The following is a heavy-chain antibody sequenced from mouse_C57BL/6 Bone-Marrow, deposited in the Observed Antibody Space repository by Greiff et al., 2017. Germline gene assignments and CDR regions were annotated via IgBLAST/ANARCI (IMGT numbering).Heavy chain of an antibody. J-gene: IGHJ1*03. CDR1: GFTFSSYT. V-gene: IGHV5-9*01. CDR3: ARHPPWYDWYFYV. CDR2: ISGGGGNT. D-gene: IGHD2-1*01. Sequence: EVQVVESGGGLVKPGGSLTLSCAASGFTFSSYTMSWVRQTPEQRLDWVATISGGGGNTSYPDSVKGRFTMSRDNVNNTLYLQMSSLRAEGTALYDCARHPPWYDWYFYVWGRGTTVTVSA.